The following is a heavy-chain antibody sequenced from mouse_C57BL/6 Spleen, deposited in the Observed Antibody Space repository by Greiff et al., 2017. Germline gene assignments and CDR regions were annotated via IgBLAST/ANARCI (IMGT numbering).Heavy chain of an antibody. D-gene: IGHD2-1*01. J-gene: IGHJ3*01. CDR3: ARYYGIPFAY. Sequence: EVQGVESGGGLVKPGGSLKLSCAASGFTFSDYGMHWVRQAPEKGLEWVAYISSGSSTIYYADTVKGRFTISRDNAKNTLFLQMTSLRSEDTAMYYCARYYGIPFAYWGQGTLVTVSA. CDR1: GFTFSDYG. CDR2: ISSGSSTI. V-gene: IGHV5-17*01.